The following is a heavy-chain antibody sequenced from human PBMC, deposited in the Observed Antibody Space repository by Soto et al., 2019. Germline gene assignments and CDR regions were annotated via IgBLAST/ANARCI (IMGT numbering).Heavy chain of an antibody. D-gene: IGHD3-16*01. V-gene: IGHV1-18*01. J-gene: IGHJ4*02. Sequence: ASVKVSCKASGYTFTSYGISWVRQAPGQGLEWMGWISAYNGNTNYAQKLQGRVTMTTDTSTSTAYMELRSLRSDDTAVYYWAKIPPKWDIFGGGNPQAYWGKGPLVTVPS. CDR2: ISAYNGNT. CDR3: AKIPPKWDIFGGGNPQAY. CDR1: GYTFTSYG.